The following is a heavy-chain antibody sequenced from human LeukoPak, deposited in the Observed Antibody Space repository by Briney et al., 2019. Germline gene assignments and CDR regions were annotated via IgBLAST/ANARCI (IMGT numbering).Heavy chain of an antibody. CDR3: ARGQYTDGLSY. CDR2: IKPDGSEK. CDR1: GFTFSAYW. Sequence: GGSLRLSCAASGFTFSAYWMTWVRQAPGKGLEWVAIIKPDGSEKYYVDSVKGRFTISRDNAENSLFLQMNGLRPEDTAVFYCARGQYTDGLSYWGQGTLVTVSS. V-gene: IGHV3-7*03. J-gene: IGHJ4*02. D-gene: IGHD5-24*01.